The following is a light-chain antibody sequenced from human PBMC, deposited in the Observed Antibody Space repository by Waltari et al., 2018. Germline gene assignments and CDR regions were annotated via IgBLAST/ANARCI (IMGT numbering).Light chain of an antibody. CDR3: QAWDGSTLI. CDR2: QDN. Sequence: SYEVTQPPSVSVSPGQAASITCSGDKLGEKYVSWYQQKPGQSPVLVLYQDNRRPPGIPVRFSGSNSNSGTTASRTISGTQANDEADYHCQAWDGSTLIFGGGTKLTVL. CDR1: KLGEKY. V-gene: IGLV3-1*01. J-gene: IGLJ2*01.